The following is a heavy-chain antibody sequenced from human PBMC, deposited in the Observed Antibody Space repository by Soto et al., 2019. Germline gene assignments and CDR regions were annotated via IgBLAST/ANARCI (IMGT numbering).Heavy chain of an antibody. D-gene: IGHD1-26*01. V-gene: IGHV4-39*01. Sequence: PSETLSLTCTVSGGSISSSSYYWGWIRQPPGKGLEWIGSIYYSRSTYYNPSLKSRVTISVDTSKNQFSLKLSSVTAADTAVYYCARHGSGEGYYYYYMDVWGKGPTVTVSS. CDR3: ARHGSGEGYYYYYMDV. CDR2: IYYSRST. J-gene: IGHJ6*03. CDR1: GGSISSSSYY.